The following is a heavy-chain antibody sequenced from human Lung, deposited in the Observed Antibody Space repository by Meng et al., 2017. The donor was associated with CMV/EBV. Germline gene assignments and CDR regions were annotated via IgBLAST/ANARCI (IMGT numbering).Heavy chain of an antibody. CDR2: SSGSGGST. D-gene: IGHD3-10*01. Sequence: YAGRWVRRAQVKVMEWVSTSSGSGGSTYYADAVKGRFTISRDNSKNTLYLQMNSLRAEDTAVYYCAKVAVGYYGSGSYYNGRNAFDIWGQGTMVTVSS. CDR1: YA. J-gene: IGHJ3*02. V-gene: IGHV3-23*01. CDR3: AKVAVGYYGSGSYYNGRNAFDI.